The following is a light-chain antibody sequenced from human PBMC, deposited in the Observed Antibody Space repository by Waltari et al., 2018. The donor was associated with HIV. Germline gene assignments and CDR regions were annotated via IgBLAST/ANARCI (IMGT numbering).Light chain of an antibody. V-gene: IGLV2-23*02. CDR1: SSDVGSYNL. CDR2: EVT. CDR3: CSYAGTSILV. Sequence: QSALTQPASVSGSPGQSITISCTGTSSDVGSYNLVSWYQQHPGKAPKLMIYEVTKRPSGVANRLSGSKSGNTASLTISGLQAEDEGDYHCCSYAGTSILVFGGGTKLTVL. J-gene: IGLJ3*02.